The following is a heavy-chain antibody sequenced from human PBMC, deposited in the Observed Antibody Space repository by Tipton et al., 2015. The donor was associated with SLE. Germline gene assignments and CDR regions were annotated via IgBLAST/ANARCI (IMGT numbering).Heavy chain of an antibody. D-gene: IGHD2-8*02. CDR3: ARHGILTLVVYF. V-gene: IGHV4-34*01. Sequence: TLSLTCSVSGGSISGYYWSWIRQPPGKGLEWIGEINHSGSTKYNPSLKSRVTISLDTSKNQFSLKLSSVTAADTAVYYCARHGILTLVVYFWGQGTLVSVSS. J-gene: IGHJ4*02. CDR2: INHSGST. CDR1: GGSISGYY.